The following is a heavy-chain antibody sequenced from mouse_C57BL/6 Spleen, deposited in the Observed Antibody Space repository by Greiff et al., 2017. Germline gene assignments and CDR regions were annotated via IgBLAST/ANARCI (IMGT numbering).Heavy chain of an antibody. Sequence: EVKLQESGPVLVKPGASVKMSCKASGYTFTDYYMNWVKQSHGKSLEWIGVINPYNGGTSYNQKFKGKATLTVDKSSSTAYMELNSLTSEDSAVYYCAGDIHDGYYAMDYWGQGTSVTVSS. CDR1: GYTFTDYY. J-gene: IGHJ4*01. D-gene: IGHD2-3*01. CDR2: INPYNGGT. V-gene: IGHV1-19*01. CDR3: AGDIHDGYYAMDY.